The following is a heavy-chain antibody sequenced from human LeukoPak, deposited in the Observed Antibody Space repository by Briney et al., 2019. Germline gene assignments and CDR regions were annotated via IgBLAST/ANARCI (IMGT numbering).Heavy chain of an antibody. CDR2: ISGSGGT. Sequence: PGGSLRLSCAASGFTFSNYAMTWVRQAPGKGLEWVSTISGSGGTYYADSVKGRFTISRDNSKDTLYLQMNSLRAEDTAVYYCARAGYDFWSGYYLDYWGQGTLVTVSS. D-gene: IGHD3-3*01. V-gene: IGHV3-23*01. CDR3: ARAGYDFWSGYYLDY. J-gene: IGHJ4*02. CDR1: GFTFSNYA.